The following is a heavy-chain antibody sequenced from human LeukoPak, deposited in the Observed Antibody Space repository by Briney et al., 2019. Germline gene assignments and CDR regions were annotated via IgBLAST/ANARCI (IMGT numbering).Heavy chain of an antibody. V-gene: IGHV3-23*01. D-gene: IGHD6-13*01. J-gene: IGHJ4*02. CDR1: GLTFSNYA. Sequence: PGGSLRLSCAASGLTFSNYAMTWVRQAPGKGLEWVSAISTNGDRTYYADSVKGRFTVSRDNFKNTLYLQMNSLRAEDTAVYYCARGRYSSTTYYFDYWGQGTLVTVSS. CDR3: ARGRYSSTTYYFDY. CDR2: ISTNGDRT.